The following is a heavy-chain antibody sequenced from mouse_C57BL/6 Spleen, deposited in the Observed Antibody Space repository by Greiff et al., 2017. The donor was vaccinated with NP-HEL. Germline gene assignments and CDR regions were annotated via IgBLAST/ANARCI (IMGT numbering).Heavy chain of an antibody. J-gene: IGHJ2*01. D-gene: IGHD1-1*01. CDR3: ARGDYGSSWYFDY. CDR1: GYTFTSYW. CDR2: IDPSDSET. V-gene: IGHV1-52*01. Sequence: VQLQQPGAELVRPGSSVKLSCKASGYTFTSYWMHWVKQRPIQGLEWIGNIDPSDSETHYNQKFKDKATLTVDKSSSTAYMQLSSLTSEASAVYYCARGDYGSSWYFDYWGQGTTLTVSS.